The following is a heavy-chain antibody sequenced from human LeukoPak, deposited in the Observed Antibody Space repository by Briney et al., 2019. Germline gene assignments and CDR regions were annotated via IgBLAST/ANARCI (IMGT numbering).Heavy chain of an antibody. CDR2: IYYSGST. D-gene: IGHD6-13*01. CDR3: ARHLDGSSMNYFDY. CDR1: GGSINNYY. V-gene: IGHV4-59*08. J-gene: IGHJ4*02. Sequence: RSSETLSLTCTVSGGSINNYYWSWIRQPPGKGLEWIGYIYYSGSTNYNPSLKSRVSISVDTSKNQFSLRLRSVTAADTAVYYCARHLDGSSMNYFDYWGQGTLVTVSS.